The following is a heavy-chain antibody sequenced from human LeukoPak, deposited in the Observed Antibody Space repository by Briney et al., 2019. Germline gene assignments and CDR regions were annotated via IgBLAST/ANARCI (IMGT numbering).Heavy chain of an antibody. CDR3: ARGYYDILTGYYP. V-gene: IGHV3-74*01. Sequence: GGSLRLSCAAPGFTFSSYWMHWVRQAPGKGLVWVSRINSDGSSTSYADSVKGRFTISRDNAKNTLYLQMNSLRAEDTAVYYCARGYYDILTGYYPWGQGTLVTVSS. D-gene: IGHD3-9*01. CDR2: INSDGSST. CDR1: GFTFSSYW. J-gene: IGHJ5*02.